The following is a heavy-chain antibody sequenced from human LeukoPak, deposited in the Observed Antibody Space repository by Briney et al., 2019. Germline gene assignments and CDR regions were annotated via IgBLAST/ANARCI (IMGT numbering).Heavy chain of an antibody. V-gene: IGHV1-2*02. D-gene: IGHD2-21*01. CDR2: INPNSGGT. CDR1: GYTFTSYY. CDR3: ARDPGDWRQRDAFDI. J-gene: IGHJ3*02. Sequence: GASVKVSCKASGYTFTSYYMHWVRQAPGQGLEWMGWINPNSGGTNYAQKFQGRVTMTRDTSISTAYMELSRLRSDDTAVYYCARDPGDWRQRDAFDIWGQGTMVTVSS.